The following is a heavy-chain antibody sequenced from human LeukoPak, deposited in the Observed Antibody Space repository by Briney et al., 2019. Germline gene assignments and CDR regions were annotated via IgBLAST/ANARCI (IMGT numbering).Heavy chain of an antibody. D-gene: IGHD2-15*01. J-gene: IGHJ4*02. Sequence: GPSVKVSCKASGYTFTTYGISWVRQAPGQGLEWIGWISPYNGNTNYAQKLQGRVTMTTDTSTSTAYMELRSLRSDDTAVYYCARDRAVVVAATDYWGQGTLVTVSS. CDR3: ARDRAVVVAATDY. V-gene: IGHV1-18*01. CDR2: ISPYNGNT. CDR1: GYTFTTYG.